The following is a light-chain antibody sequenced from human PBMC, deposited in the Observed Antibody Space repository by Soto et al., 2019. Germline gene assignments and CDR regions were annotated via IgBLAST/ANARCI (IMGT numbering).Light chain of an antibody. V-gene: IGLV2-23*02. CDR2: EVS. J-gene: IGLJ1*01. CDR3: CSYAGSSTYV. CDR1: SSDVGSYNL. Sequence: QSALTQPASVSGSPGQSITISCTGTSSDVGSYNLVSWYQQHPGKAPKLMIYEVSKRPSGVSNRFSGSKSGNTASLIISGLQAEDEADYYCCSYAGSSTYVFGTGTQLTVL.